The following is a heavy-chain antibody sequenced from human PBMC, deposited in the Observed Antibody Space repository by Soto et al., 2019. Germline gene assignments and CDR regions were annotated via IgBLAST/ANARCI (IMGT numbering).Heavy chain of an antibody. J-gene: IGHJ5*02. CDR2: ISSSGSST. CDR1: GLTFSNSA. CDR3: VKVPGSSGWGWFDP. D-gene: IGHD6-19*01. V-gene: IGHV3-64D*06. Sequence: GGSLRLSCADSGLTFSNSAMNWVRQAPGKGLEYVSDISSSGSSTYYADSVKGRFTISRDNSKNTLYLQMSSLRAEDTAVYYCVKVPGSSGWGWFDPWGQGTLVTVSS.